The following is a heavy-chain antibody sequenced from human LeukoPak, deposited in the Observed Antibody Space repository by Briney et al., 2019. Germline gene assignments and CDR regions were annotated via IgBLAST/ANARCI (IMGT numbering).Heavy chain of an antibody. CDR1: GFTFSSYA. J-gene: IGHJ3*02. D-gene: IGHD5-12*01. CDR3: ASVDDLDAFAM. CDR2: ISDDENNK. V-gene: IGHV3-30*04. Sequence: PGGSLGLSCAASGFTFSSYAMHWVRQAPGKELEWVAVISDDENNKYYADSVKGRFTISRDNSKNTLYLQMNSLRGEDTAVYYCASVDDLDAFAMWGQGTMVTVSS.